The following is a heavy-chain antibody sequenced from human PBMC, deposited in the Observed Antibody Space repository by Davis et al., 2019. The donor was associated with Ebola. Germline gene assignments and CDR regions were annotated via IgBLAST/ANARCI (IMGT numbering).Heavy chain of an antibody. D-gene: IGHD3-16*02. J-gene: IGHJ6*02. CDR2: IYHSVST. CDR1: GGSISSSNW. Sequence: MPSDTLSLTCALPGGSISSSNWSSWVRPPPGKWLEWTVEIYHSVSTNYHPSLKSRVPISVDKAKNQFSLKLRSVTAAETAVYYCASRPDDYIWGSYRYYYYGMDVWGQGTTVTVSS. V-gene: IGHV4-4*02. CDR3: ASRPDDYIWGSYRYYYYGMDV.